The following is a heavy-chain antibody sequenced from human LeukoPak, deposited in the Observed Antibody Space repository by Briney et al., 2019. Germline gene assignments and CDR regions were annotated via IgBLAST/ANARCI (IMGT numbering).Heavy chain of an antibody. D-gene: IGHD3-10*01. V-gene: IGHV3-23*01. J-gene: IGHJ4*02. Sequence: GGSLRLSCAASGFTFRSYAMSWVRQAPGKGLEWVSSISAIGASTYYADSVKGRFTISRDNSKNTLLLQMNSLRDENTALYYCAKHFGSGDYYNFFDDWGQGTPVSVSS. CDR1: GFTFRSYA. CDR3: AKHFGSGDYYNFFDD. CDR2: ISAIGAST.